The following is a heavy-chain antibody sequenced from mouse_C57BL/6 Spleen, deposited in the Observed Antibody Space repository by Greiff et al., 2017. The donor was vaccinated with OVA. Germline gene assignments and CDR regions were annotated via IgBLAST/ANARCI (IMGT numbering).Heavy chain of an antibody. CDR3: ASGTPWFAY. V-gene: IGHV3-6*01. D-gene: IGHD4-1*01. CDR1: GYSITSGYY. J-gene: IGHJ3*01. CDR2: ISYDGSN. Sequence: EVKLMESGPGLVKPSQSLSLTCSVTGYSITSGYYWNWIRQFPGNKLEWMGYISYDGSNNYNPSLKNRISITRDTSKNQFFLKLNSVTTEDTATYYCASGTPWFAYWGQGTLVTVSA.